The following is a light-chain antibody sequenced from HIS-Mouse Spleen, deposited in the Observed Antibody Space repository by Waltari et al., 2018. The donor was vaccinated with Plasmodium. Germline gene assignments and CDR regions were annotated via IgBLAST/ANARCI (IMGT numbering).Light chain of an antibody. Sequence: DIQMTQSPSSLSASVGERVTITCRASQSISSFLNWYQQNPGKVTKLLIYAASSLQSGVPSRFSGSGSGTDFTLTISSLQPEYFATYYCQQSYSTWTFGQGTKVEIK. CDR1: QSISSF. CDR3: QQSYSTWT. CDR2: AAS. J-gene: IGKJ1*01. V-gene: IGKV1-39*01.